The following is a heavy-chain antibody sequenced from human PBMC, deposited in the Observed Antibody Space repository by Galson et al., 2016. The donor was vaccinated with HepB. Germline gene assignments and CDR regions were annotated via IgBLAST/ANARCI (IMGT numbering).Heavy chain of an antibody. D-gene: IGHD3-10*01. V-gene: IGHV1-24*01. CDR3: AKVHLWFGEPDYYDY. Sequence: SVKVSCKVSGKTLTELSIHWVRQAPGKGLEWMGGFDSEDGEIIYAQKFQGRVTMTEDTSTDTAYMELSSLRSEDTAVYYCAKVHLWFGEPDYYDYWGQGTLVTVSS. CDR1: GKTLTELS. J-gene: IGHJ4*02. CDR2: FDSEDGEI.